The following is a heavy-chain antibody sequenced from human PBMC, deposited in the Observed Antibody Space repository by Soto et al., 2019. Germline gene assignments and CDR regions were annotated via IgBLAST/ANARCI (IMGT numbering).Heavy chain of an antibody. CDR1: GFTFSSYA. CDR2: ISGSGGTT. V-gene: IGHV3-23*01. J-gene: IGHJ3*02. CDR3: AKEDDFWSGDDAFDM. D-gene: IGHD3-3*01. Sequence: EVQLLESGGGLVQPGGSLRLSCAASGFTFSSYAMSWVRQAPGKGLEWVSDISGSGGTTYYADSVKGRFTTSRDNSKNTLYLQMKSLRAEDTAVYYYAKEDDFWSGDDAFDMWGRGTMVTVS.